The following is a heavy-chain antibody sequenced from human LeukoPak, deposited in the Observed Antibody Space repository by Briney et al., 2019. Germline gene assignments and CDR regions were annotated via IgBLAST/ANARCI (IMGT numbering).Heavy chain of an antibody. V-gene: IGHV4-34*01. J-gene: IGHJ6*03. CDR2: INHSGST. D-gene: IGHD3-3*01. CDR1: GGSFSGYY. Sequence: SETLSLTCAVYGGSFSGYYWSWIRQPPGKGLEWIGEINHSGSTNYNPSPKSRVTISVDTSKNQFSLKLSSVTAADTAVYYCARGRVTIFGVVIRFYYMDVWGKGTTVTVSS. CDR3: ARGRVTIFGVVIRFYYMDV.